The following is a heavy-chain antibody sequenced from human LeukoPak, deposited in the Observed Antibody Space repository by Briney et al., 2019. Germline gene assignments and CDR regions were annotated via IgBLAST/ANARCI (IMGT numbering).Heavy chain of an antibody. CDR2: INSDGSIT. Sequence: GGCLRLSCAASGFTFSSYWMHWARQAPGKGLVWVSRINSDGSITSYADSVKGRFTISRDNAKNTLYLQMNSLRAEDTAVYYCEPTYYYGSGILNWGQGTMVTVSS. V-gene: IGHV3-74*01. CDR3: EPTYYYGSGILN. CDR1: GFTFSSYW. D-gene: IGHD3-10*01. J-gene: IGHJ4*02.